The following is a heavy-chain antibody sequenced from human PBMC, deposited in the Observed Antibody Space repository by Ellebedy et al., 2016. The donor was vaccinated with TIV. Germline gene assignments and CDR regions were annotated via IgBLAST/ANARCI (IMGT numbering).Heavy chain of an antibody. V-gene: IGHV4-59*01. CDR2: IYYSGST. CDR1: GGSISSYY. Sequence: MPSETLSLTCTASGGSISSYYWSWIRQPPGKGLEWIGYIYYSGSTNYNPSLKSRVTISVDTSKNQFSLKLSSVTAADTAVYYCARDRGYYDSSGYYYGDAFDIWGQGTMVTVSS. D-gene: IGHD3-22*01. CDR3: ARDRGYYDSSGYYYGDAFDI. J-gene: IGHJ3*02.